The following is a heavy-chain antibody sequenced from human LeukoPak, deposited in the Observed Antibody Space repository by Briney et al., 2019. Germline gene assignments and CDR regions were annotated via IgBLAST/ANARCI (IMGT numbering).Heavy chain of an antibody. J-gene: IGHJ5*02. D-gene: IGHD3-10*01. CDR1: GGTFSSYA. V-gene: IGHV1-69*04. CDR2: IIPILGIA. CDR3: AIFGSGSYYWFDP. Sequence: ASVKVSCKASGGTFSSYAISWVRQAPGQGLEWMGRIIPILGIANYAQKFQGRVTITADKSTSTAYMELNSLRSEDTAVYYCAIFGSGSYYWFDPWGQGTLVTVSS.